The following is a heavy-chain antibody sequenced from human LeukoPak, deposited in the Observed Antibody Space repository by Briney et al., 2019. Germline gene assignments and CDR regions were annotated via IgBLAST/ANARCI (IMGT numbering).Heavy chain of an antibody. CDR1: GGSFSGYY. CDR3: ARTTGWPYYYMDV. CDR2: INHSGST. D-gene: IGHD6-19*01. V-gene: IGHV4-34*01. Sequence: PSETLSLTCAVYGGSFSGYYWSWIRQPPGKGLEWIGEINHSGSTNYNPSLKSRVTISVDTSKNQFSLRLSSVTAADTAVYYCARTTGWPYYYMDVWGKGTTVTVSS. J-gene: IGHJ6*03.